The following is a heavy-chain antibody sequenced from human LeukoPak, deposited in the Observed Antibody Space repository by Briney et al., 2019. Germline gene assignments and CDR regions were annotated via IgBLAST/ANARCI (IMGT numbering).Heavy chain of an antibody. D-gene: IGHD6-19*01. J-gene: IGHJ4*02. CDR2: INPNSGGT. CDR3: ARAASSGALPIDY. V-gene: IGHV1-2*06. Sequence: ASVKVSCKASGYTFTGYYLHWVRQAPGQGLEWMGRINPNSGGTNSAQKFQGRVTMTRDTSISTAYMELSRLRSDDTAVYYCARAASSGALPIDYWGQGTLVTVSS. CDR1: GYTFTGYY.